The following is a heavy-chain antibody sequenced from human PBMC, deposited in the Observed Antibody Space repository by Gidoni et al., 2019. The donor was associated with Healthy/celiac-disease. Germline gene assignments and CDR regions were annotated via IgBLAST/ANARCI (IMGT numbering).Heavy chain of an antibody. CDR1: GGSFSGYY. D-gene: IGHD3-3*01. Sequence: QVQLQQWGAGLLKPSETLSLTCAVYGGSFSGYYWSWIRQPPGKGMEWIGEINHSGSTNYNQSLKSRVTRSVDTSKNQFSLKLSAVTAADTAVYYCARGLRFLEWLPEYYYYGMDVWGQGTTVTVSS. J-gene: IGHJ6*02. CDR2: INHSGST. CDR3: ARGLRFLEWLPEYYYYGMDV. V-gene: IGHV4-34*01.